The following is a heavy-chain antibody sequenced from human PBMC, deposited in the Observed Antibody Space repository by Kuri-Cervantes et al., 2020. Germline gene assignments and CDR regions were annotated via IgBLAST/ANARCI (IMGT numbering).Heavy chain of an antibody. D-gene: IGHD3-10*01. J-gene: IGHJ4*02. V-gene: IGHV3-30*18. CDR2: ISYDGSNK. CDR3: AKGDQRYYGSGI. CDR1: GFTFSSYG. Sequence: LSLTCAASGFTFSSYGMHWVRQAPGKGLERVAVISYDGSNKYYADSVKGRFTISRDNSKNTLYLQMNSLRAEDTAVYYCAKGDQRYYGSGIWGQGTLVTVSS.